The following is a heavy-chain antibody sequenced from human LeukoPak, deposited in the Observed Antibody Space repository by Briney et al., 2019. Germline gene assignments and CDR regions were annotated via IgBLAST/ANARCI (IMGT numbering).Heavy chain of an antibody. CDR1: GFTFRSHD. J-gene: IGHJ4*02. CDR3: AKGGYFDWLLFLDY. CDR2: ISGSGGST. Sequence: GGSLRLSCAASGFTFRSHDMSWVRQAPGKGLEWVSAISGSGGSTYYADSVKGRFTISRDNSKNTLYLQMNSLRAEDTAVYYCAKGGYFDWLLFLDYWGQGTLVTVSS. D-gene: IGHD3-9*01. V-gene: IGHV3-23*01.